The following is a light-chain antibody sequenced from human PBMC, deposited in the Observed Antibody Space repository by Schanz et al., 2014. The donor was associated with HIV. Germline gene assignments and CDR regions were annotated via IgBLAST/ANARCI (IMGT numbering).Light chain of an antibody. CDR2: EDT. CDR1: TTDVGAYKY. Sequence: QSALTQPPSASGSPGQSVTVSCTGDTTDVGAYKYVSWYQQHPGKAPKLIIYEDTKRPSAVPDRFSGSRSGDTASLTVSGLQAEDEADYFCSAYGDGNNLIFGGGTKLTVL. V-gene: IGLV2-8*01. J-gene: IGLJ2*01. CDR3: SAYGDGNNLI.